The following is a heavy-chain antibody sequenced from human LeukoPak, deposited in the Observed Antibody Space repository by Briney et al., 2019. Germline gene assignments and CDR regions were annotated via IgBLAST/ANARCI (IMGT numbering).Heavy chain of an antibody. CDR3: ARGFHYGLDV. D-gene: IGHD3-10*01. CDR1: GFTFSTYS. V-gene: IGHV3-48*04. Sequence: PGGSLRLSCAASGFTFSTYSMNWVRKAPGKGLDWVSYISTSSSTIYYADSVKGRFTISGDNAKNSLSLEMNSLRAEDTAVYYCARGFHYGLDVWGQGTTVTVSS. J-gene: IGHJ6*02. CDR2: ISTSSSTI.